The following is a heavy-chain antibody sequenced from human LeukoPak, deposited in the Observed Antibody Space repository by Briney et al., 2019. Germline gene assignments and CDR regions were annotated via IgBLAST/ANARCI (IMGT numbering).Heavy chain of an antibody. Sequence: GGSLRLSCAASGFTFSDYYMSWIRQAPGKGLEWVSYISSSGSTIYYADSVKGRFTISRDNAKNSLYLQMNSLRAEDTAVYYCARAPREPGIAEAGRREYYYYYYGMDVWGQGTTVTVSS. CDR2: ISSSGSTI. CDR1: GFTFSDYY. J-gene: IGHJ6*02. D-gene: IGHD6-19*01. V-gene: IGHV3-11*01. CDR3: ARAPREPGIAEAGRREYYYYYYGMDV.